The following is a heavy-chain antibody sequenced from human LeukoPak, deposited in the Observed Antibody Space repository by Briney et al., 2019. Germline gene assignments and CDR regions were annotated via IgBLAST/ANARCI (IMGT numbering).Heavy chain of an antibody. CDR3: AKLVGSSSDWFDP. CDR1: GFTFSDYY. J-gene: IGHJ5*02. D-gene: IGHD6-6*01. V-gene: IGHV3-11*03. CDR2: ISSSSSYT. Sequence: GGSLRLSCAASGFTFSDYYMSWIRQAPGKGLEWVSYISSSSSYTNYADSVKGRFTISRDNAKNSLYLQMNSLRAEDTAVYYCAKLVGSSSDWFDPWGQGTLVTVSS.